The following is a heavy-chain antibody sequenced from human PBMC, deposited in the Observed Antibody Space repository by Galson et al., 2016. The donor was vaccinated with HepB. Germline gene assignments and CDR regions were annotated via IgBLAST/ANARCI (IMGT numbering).Heavy chain of an antibody. J-gene: IGHJ6*02. CDR2: ISHTGTT. CDR3: ARLYHYDYIWGTYRGGFYGMDV. CDR1: NGSINDYY. V-gene: IGHV4-34*01. Sequence: ETLSLTCTISNGSINDYYWSWIRQPPGKGLEWIGEISHTGTTNYNPSLTSRVTFSVDTSKNQFSLSLISVTAADTAVYYCARLYHYDYIWGTYRGGFYGMDVWGQGTTVTVSS. D-gene: IGHD3-16*02.